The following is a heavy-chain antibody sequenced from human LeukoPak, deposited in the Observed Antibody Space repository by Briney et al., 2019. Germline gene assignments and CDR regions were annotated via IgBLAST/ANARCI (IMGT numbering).Heavy chain of an antibody. Sequence: PGGSLRLSCVASGFTFSSYGMNWVRQAPGKGLEWVSYISSSSSTIYYADSVKGRFTISRDNAKNSLYLRMNSLRAEDTAVYYCALLTGVATTSNAFDLWGQGTMVTVSS. CDR3: ALLTGVATTSNAFDL. V-gene: IGHV3-48*01. J-gene: IGHJ3*01. D-gene: IGHD5-24*01. CDR1: GFTFSSYG. CDR2: ISSSSSTI.